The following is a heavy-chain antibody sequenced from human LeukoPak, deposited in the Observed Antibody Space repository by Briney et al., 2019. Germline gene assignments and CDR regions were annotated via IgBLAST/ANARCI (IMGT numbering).Heavy chain of an antibody. V-gene: IGHV1-8*02. Sequence: ASVKVSCKASGYTFTSYDINWVRQATGQGLEWMGWMNPNSGNTDYAQKLQGRVTMTTDTSTSTAYMELRSLRSDDTAVYYCARVFGVVIAYEYYFDYWGQGTLVTVSS. CDR3: ARVFGVVIAYEYYFDY. CDR2: MNPNSGNT. J-gene: IGHJ4*02. D-gene: IGHD3-3*01. CDR1: GYTFTSYD.